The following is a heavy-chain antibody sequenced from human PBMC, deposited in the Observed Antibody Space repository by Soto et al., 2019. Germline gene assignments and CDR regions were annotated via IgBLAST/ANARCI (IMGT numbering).Heavy chain of an antibody. CDR2: INTDGSTT. CDR1: GFTFSSYW. CDR3: ARVLTVTTEG. V-gene: IGHV3-74*01. D-gene: IGHD4-17*01. Sequence: EVQLVESGGGLVQPGGFLRLSCAASGFTFSSYWMHWVRQAPGKGLVWVSRINTDGSTTSYADSVKGRFTISRDNAKTTLYLQMHSLRAEDTAVYYCARVLTVTTEGWGQGTLVTVSS. J-gene: IGHJ4*02.